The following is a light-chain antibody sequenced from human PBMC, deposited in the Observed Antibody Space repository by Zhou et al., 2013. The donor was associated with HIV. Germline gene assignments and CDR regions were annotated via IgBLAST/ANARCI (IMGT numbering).Light chain of an antibody. CDR3: QQSYSPPWT. J-gene: IGKJ1*01. CDR2: GAS. V-gene: IGKV1-8*01. Sequence: AIQMTQSPSSLSASTGDRVTLTCRASQNVNTDLAWYQQKPGKAPNLLVFGASILQSGVPSRFSGNGSGTDFTLTITGLLQEDFATYYCQQSYSPPWTFGQGTRVDI. CDR1: QNVNTD.